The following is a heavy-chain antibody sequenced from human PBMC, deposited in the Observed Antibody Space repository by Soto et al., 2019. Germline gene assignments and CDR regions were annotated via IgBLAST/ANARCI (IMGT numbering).Heavy chain of an antibody. CDR3: AKIGGGNGYYGMDV. CDR1: GFTFSSYA. Sequence: HPGGSLRLSCAASGFTFSSYAMSWVRQAPGKGLEWVSAISGSGGSTYYADSVKGRFTISRDNSKNTLYLQMNSLRAEDTAVYYCAKIGGGNGYYGMDVWGQGTTVTVSS. CDR2: ISGSGGST. J-gene: IGHJ6*02. D-gene: IGHD2-15*01. V-gene: IGHV3-23*01.